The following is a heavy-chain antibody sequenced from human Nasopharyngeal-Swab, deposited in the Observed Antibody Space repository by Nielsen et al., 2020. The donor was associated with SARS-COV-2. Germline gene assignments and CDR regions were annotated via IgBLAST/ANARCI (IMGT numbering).Heavy chain of an antibody. J-gene: IGHJ4*02. D-gene: IGHD6-13*01. CDR1: GFTFSNYA. CDR3: NAVKDMSSWALVY. V-gene: IGHV3-23*01. Sequence: GESLKISCAASGFTFSNYAMNWVRQAPGKGLEWVSSISGSGGRTSYADSVKGRFTISRDNSKSTLYLQMNSLRAEDTGVYYCNAVKDMSSWALVYWGLGTLVTVSS. CDR2: ISGSGGRT.